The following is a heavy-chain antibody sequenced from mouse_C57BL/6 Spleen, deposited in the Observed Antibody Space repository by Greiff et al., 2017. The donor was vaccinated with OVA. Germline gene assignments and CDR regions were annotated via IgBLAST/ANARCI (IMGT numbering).Heavy chain of an antibody. D-gene: IGHD1-1*01. V-gene: IGHV1-82*01. Sequence: QVQLQQSGPELVKPGASVKISCKASGYAFSSSWMNWVKQRPGKGLEWIGRIYPGDGDTNYNGKFKGKATLTADKSSSPAYMQLSSLTSEDSAVYFCATTVVEDYAMDYWGQGTSVTVSS. J-gene: IGHJ4*01. CDR3: ATTVVEDYAMDY. CDR2: IYPGDGDT. CDR1: GYAFSSSW.